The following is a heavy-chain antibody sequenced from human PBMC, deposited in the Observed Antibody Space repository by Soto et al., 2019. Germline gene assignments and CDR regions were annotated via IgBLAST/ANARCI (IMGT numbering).Heavy chain of an antibody. V-gene: IGHV3-30-3*01. CDR1: GFTFRTYA. J-gene: IGHJ4*02. D-gene: IGHD3-10*01. CDR2: ISYDGTNN. Sequence: QVKLVESGGGVVQPGRSLRLSWAASGFTFRTYAMHWFRQAPGKGRAWVAVISYDGTNNYYADSMKGRFTIDRDNSKTTHYLKLNRLRPEAAAVYYCARENSSSPHSVFALVWGVIIAAPVEYWGQGALVTVSS. CDR3: ARENSSSPHSVFALVWGVIIAAPVEY.